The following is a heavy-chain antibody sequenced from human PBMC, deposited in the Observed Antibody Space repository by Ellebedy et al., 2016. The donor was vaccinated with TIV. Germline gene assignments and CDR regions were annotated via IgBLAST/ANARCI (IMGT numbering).Heavy chain of an antibody. J-gene: IGHJ4*02. CDR2: IIPIFGTA. D-gene: IGHD2-2*01. CDR1: GCTFSNYA. CDR3: ARVKGYCSTASCLYFDY. Sequence: AASVKVSCKASGCTFSNYAISWVRQAPGQGLEWMGGIIPIFGTAKFAQKFQGRVTLTADESTSTAYMELSSLKSEDTAVYYCARVKGYCSTASCLYFDYWGQGTLVTVSS. V-gene: IGHV1-69*01.